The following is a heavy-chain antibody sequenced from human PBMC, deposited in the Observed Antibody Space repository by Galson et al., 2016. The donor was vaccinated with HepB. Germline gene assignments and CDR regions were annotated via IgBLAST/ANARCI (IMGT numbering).Heavy chain of an antibody. V-gene: IGHV1-18*01. CDR1: GYVFDTFG. Sequence: SVKVSCKASGYVFDTFGITWVRQAPGQGLEWMGWISGYNGKTDYAQNLQGRVTMTTDTSTTTAYMELRSLRSDDTAVYYCARVHYDFWSDYYKVAGGFDPWGQGTLVTVSS. J-gene: IGHJ5*02. D-gene: IGHD3-3*01. CDR3: ARVHYDFWSDYYKVAGGFDP. CDR2: ISGYNGKT.